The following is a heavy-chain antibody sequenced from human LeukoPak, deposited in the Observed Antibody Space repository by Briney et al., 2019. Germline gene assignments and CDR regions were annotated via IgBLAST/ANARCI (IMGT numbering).Heavy chain of an antibody. CDR1: GFTFTGCW. Sequence: GGSLRLSCAASGFTFTGCWMHWVRQAPGKGLVWVSHINDDGSSTSYADSVKGRFTISRDNAKNTLYLQMNSLRAEDTAVYYCARESSYGMDVWGQGTTVTVSS. CDR3: ARESSYGMDV. CDR2: INDDGSST. J-gene: IGHJ6*02. V-gene: IGHV3-74*01.